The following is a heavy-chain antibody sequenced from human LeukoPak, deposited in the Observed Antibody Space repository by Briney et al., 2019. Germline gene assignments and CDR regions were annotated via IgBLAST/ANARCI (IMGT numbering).Heavy chain of an antibody. CDR1: GFTFINAW. CDR3: TTEGLNAFAV. CDR2: IKTKTDDGTT. Sequence: GGSLTLSCAASGFTFINAWMSWVRQAPGKGLEWVGRIKTKTDDGTTDYGAPVKGRFTISRDDSKNTLYLQMSSLKTEDTAVYYCTTEGLNAFAVWGQGTMVTVSS. J-gene: IGHJ3*01. V-gene: IGHV3-15*01.